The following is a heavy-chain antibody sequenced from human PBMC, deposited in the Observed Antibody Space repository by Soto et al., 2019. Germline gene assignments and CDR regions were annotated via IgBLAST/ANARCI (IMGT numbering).Heavy chain of an antibody. CDR1: GYTFTSYG. D-gene: IGHD2-8*01. Sequence: ASVKVSCKTSGYTFTSYGISWVRQAPGQGLEWMGWISGYNGNTKYAQKFQGRVTMTTDTSTSTAYMELRSLRSDDTAMYYCARALTSYVPLYYYYMDVWGKGTTVTVSS. CDR2: ISGYNGNT. J-gene: IGHJ6*03. V-gene: IGHV1-18*01. CDR3: ARALTSYVPLYYYYMDV.